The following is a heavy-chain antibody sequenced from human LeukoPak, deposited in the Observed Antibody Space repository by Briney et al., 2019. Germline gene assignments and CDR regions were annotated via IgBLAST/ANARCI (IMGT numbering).Heavy chain of an antibody. CDR3: ARVDTITAAGTIDY. CDR2: MYFSGST. Sequence: TTSETLSLTCTVSAGSISISSYYWGWIRQPPGKGLERIGSMYFSGSTYYNPSLKSRVTISVDKSKNQFSLKLSSVTAADTAVYYCARVDTITAAGTIDYWGQGTLVTVSS. V-gene: IGHV4-39*07. J-gene: IGHJ4*02. CDR1: AGSISISSYY. D-gene: IGHD6-13*01.